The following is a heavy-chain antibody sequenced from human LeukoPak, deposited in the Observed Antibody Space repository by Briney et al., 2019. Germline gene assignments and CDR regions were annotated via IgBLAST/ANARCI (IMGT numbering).Heavy chain of an antibody. CDR2: IRYDGSNK. CDR1: GFTFSSYG. V-gene: IGHV3-30*02. J-gene: IGHJ4*02. Sequence: PGGSLRLSCAASGFTFSSYGMHWVRQAPGKGLEWVAFIRYDGSNKYYADSVKGRFTISRDNSKNTLYLQMNSLRAEDTAVYYCAKDWVPAITMIVVVTPDYWGQGTLVTVSS. D-gene: IGHD3-22*01. CDR3: AKDWVPAITMIVVVTPDY.